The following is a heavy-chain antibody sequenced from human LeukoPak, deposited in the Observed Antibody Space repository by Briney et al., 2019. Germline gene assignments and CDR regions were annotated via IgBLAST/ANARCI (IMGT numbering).Heavy chain of an antibody. J-gene: IGHJ6*02. CDR1: GYTFTSYD. V-gene: IGHV1-8*01. CDR2: MNPNSGNT. CDR3: ARGRITMVRGYYYYHGMDV. Sequence: ASVTVSCKASGYTFTSYDINWVRQAAGQGLEWMGWMNPNSGNTGYAQKFQGRVTMTRNTSISTAYMELSSLRSEDTAVYYCARGRITMVRGYYYYHGMDVWGQGTTVTVSS. D-gene: IGHD3-10*01.